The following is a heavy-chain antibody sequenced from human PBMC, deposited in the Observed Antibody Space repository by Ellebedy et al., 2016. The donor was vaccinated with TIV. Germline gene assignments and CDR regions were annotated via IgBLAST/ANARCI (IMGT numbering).Heavy chain of an antibody. CDR2: ISRGSSSK. CDR3: VREGYHSGLSYSYYPIDV. Sequence: GESLKISCAASGFTFSDYYMSWIRQAPGKGLEWVSYISRGSSSKNHVDSVKGRFTISRDNAKKSLYLQMNSLRAEGTAVDYCVREGYHSGLSYSYYPIDVWGQGTTVTVSS. D-gene: IGHD6-19*01. CDR1: GFTFSDYY. V-gene: IGHV3-11*05. J-gene: IGHJ6*02.